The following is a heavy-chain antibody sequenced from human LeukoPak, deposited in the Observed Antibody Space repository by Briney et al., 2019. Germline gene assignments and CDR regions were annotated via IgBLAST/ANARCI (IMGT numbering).Heavy chain of an antibody. CDR2: IYSGGST. D-gene: IGHD3-10*01. Sequence: ETLSLTCTVSGGSISSYYWSWVRQAPGKGLEWVSVIYSGGSTYYADSVKGRFTISRDNSKNTLYLQMNSLRAEDTAVYYCARGAYYYGSGGSWFDPWGQGTLVTVSS. V-gene: IGHV3-53*01. J-gene: IGHJ5*02. CDR3: ARGAYYYGSGGSWFDP. CDR1: GGSISSYY.